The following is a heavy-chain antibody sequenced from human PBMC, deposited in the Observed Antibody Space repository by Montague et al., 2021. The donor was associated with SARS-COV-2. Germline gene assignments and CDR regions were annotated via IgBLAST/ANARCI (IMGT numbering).Heavy chain of an antibody. CDR1: GFTFSSYS. V-gene: IGHV3-21*01. Sequence: SLRLSCAASGFTFSSYSMNWVRQTPGKGLEWVSSISSSSSYIYYADSVKGRFTISRDNAKNALYLQMNSLRAEDTAVYYCARDPYYGILTGYYKDWGQGTLVTVSS. J-gene: IGHJ4*02. D-gene: IGHD3-9*01. CDR2: ISSSSSYI. CDR3: ARDPYYGILTGYYKD.